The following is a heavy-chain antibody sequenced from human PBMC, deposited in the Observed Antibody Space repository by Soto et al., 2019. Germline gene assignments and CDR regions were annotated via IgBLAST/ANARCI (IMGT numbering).Heavy chain of an antibody. D-gene: IGHD2-21*01. CDR1: GFTFDDYA. Sequence: GGSLRLSCAASGFTFDDYAMHWVRQAPGKGLEWVSLISWDGGSTYYADSVKGRFTISRDNSKNSLYLQMNSLRAEDTALYYCAKGGGVVLYYYYGMDVWGQGTTVTVSS. CDR2: ISWDGGST. V-gene: IGHV3-43D*04. CDR3: AKGGGVVLYYYYGMDV. J-gene: IGHJ6*02.